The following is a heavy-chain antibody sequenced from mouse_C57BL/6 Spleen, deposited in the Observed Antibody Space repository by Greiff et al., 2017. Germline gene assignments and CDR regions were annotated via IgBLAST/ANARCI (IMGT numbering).Heavy chain of an antibody. V-gene: IGHV2-2*01. CDR1: GFSLTSYG. Sequence: QVQLQQSGPGLVQPSQSLSITCTVSGFSLTSYGVHWVRQSPGKGLEWLGVIWSGGSTDYNAAFISRLSISKDNSKSQVFFKMNSLQADDTAIYYCARKKGGWDSYWYFDVWGTGTTVTVSS. CDR2: IWSGGST. J-gene: IGHJ1*03. D-gene: IGHD3-3*01. CDR3: ARKKGGWDSYWYFDV.